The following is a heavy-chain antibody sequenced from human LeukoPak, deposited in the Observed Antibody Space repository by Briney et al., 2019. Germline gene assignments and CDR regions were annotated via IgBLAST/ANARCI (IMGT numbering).Heavy chain of an antibody. CDR3: AKSIMITFGGVIAPRIDAFDI. J-gene: IGHJ3*02. Sequence: GGSLRLSCAASGFTFSSYAMSWVRQAPGKGLEWISAISGSGGSTYYADSVKGRFTISRDNSKNTLYLQMNSLRAEDTAVYYCAKSIMITFGGVIAPRIDAFDIWGQGTMVTVSS. CDR2: ISGSGGST. D-gene: IGHD3-16*02. CDR1: GFTFSSYA. V-gene: IGHV3-23*01.